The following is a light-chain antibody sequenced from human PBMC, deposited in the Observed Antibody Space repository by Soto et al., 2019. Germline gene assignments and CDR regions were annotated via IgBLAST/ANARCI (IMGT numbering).Light chain of an antibody. CDR3: QQYYSTPPT. CDR1: QGVLYSSNNKNY. CDR2: WAS. V-gene: IGKV4-1*01. Sequence: DIVMTQSPDSLAVSLGERATINCKSSQGVLYSSNNKNYLTWYQQKPGQPPKSLIYWASTRESGVPDRFTGSGSGTDFTLTISSLQAEDVAVYYCQQYYSTPPTFGQGTKVEIK. J-gene: IGKJ1*01.